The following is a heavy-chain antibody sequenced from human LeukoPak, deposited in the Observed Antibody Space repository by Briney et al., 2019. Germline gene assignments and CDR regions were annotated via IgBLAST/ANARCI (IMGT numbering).Heavy chain of an antibody. V-gene: IGHV1-69*05. CDR1: GGTFSSYA. D-gene: IGHD2-2*01. J-gene: IGHJ3*02. CDR3: AKGARYCSSTSCYGQGGAFDI. Sequence: ASVKVSCQASGGTFSSYAISWVRQAPGQGLEWMGGIIPIFGTANYPQKCQGRVTITTDESTSTAYMELRTLRSEDTAVYYCAKGARYCSSTSCYGQGGAFDIWGQGTMVTVSS. CDR2: IIPIFGTA.